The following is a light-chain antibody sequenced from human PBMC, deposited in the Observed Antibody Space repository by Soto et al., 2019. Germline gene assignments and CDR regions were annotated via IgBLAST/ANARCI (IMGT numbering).Light chain of an antibody. CDR1: QSISSW. V-gene: IGKV1-5*01. CDR2: DAS. CDR3: QQYNSYSWT. J-gene: IGKJ1*01. Sequence: DIQMTQSPSTLSASVGDRVTITCRASQSISSWLAWYQQKPGKAPKLQIYDASSLESGVPSRFSGSGSGTEFTLTISSLQPDDSATYYCQQYNSYSWTFGQGTKVDIK.